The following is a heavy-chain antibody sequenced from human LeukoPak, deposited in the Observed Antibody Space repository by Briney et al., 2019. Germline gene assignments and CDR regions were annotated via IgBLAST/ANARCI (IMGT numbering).Heavy chain of an antibody. J-gene: IGHJ4*02. CDR1: GLTFKNYG. CDR3: AKDLGRYRNNFFDY. CDR2: IWYDGSNK. D-gene: IGHD1-26*01. V-gene: IGHV3-33*03. Sequence: PGGSLRLSCAASGLTFKNYGMHWVRQAPGKGLEWVAVIWYDGSNKYYADSVKGRFTISRDDSKNTLYLQMNSLRADDTAVYYCAKDLGRYRNNFFDYWGQGNLVTVSS.